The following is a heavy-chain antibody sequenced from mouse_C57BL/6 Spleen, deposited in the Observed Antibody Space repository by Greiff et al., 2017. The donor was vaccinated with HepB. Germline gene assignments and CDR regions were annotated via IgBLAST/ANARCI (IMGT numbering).Heavy chain of an antibody. CDR1: GYTFTSYW. Sequence: QVQLQQSGAELVKPGASVKLSCKASGYTFTSYWMHWVKQRPGQGLEWIGMIHPNSGSTNYNEKFKSKATLTVDKSSSTAYMQLSSLTSEDSAVYYCAAIPGDYNRRAMDYWGQGTSVTVSS. CDR3: AAIPGDYNRRAMDY. CDR2: IHPNSGST. J-gene: IGHJ4*01. V-gene: IGHV1-64*01. D-gene: IGHD2-4*01.